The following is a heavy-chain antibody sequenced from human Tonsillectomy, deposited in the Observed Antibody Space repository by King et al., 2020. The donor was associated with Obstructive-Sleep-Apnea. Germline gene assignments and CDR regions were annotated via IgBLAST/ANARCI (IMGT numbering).Heavy chain of an antibody. J-gene: IGHJ6*02. Sequence: VQLQESGPGLVKPSETLSLTCTVSGDSISSYYWSWIRQPPGNGLEWIGYIYYSGSTTYNPSLQGRVTISVDTAKNQVSLKLGSVTSADTAVYYCARNTEHYYYYGMDVWGQGTTVTVSS. CDR2: IYYSGST. CDR3: ARNTEHYYYYGMDV. D-gene: IGHD1-26*01. V-gene: IGHV4-59*08. CDR1: GDSISSYY.